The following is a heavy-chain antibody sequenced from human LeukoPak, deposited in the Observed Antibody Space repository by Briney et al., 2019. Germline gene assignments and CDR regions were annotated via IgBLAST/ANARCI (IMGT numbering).Heavy chain of an antibody. J-gene: IGHJ4*02. D-gene: IGHD5-12*01. V-gene: IGHV1-2*02. CDR1: GYTFTGYH. Sequence: ASVKVSCKASGYTFTGYHMHWVRQAPGQGLEWMGWINPKSGGTNYAQKFQGRVTMTRGTSISTAYMELSRLRSDDTAVYYRASVTLSAYDGDYRGQGTLVTVSS. CDR2: INPKSGGT. CDR3: ASVTLSAYDGDY.